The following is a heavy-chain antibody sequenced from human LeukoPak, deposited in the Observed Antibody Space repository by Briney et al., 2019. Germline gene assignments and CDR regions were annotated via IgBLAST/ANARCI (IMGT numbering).Heavy chain of an antibody. Sequence: PSETLSLTCTVSGGSISSGSYYWSWIRQPAGKGLEWIGRIYTSGSTNYNPSLKSRVTISVDTSKNQFSPKLSSVTAADTAVCYCARDLIAVAGEYFDYWGQGTLVTVSS. CDR3: ARDLIAVAGEYFDY. CDR1: GGSISSGSYY. CDR2: IYTSGST. J-gene: IGHJ4*02. V-gene: IGHV4-61*02. D-gene: IGHD6-19*01.